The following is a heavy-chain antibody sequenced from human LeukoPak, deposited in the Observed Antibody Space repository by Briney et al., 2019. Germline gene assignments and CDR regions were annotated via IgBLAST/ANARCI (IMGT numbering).Heavy chain of an antibody. D-gene: IGHD3-16*01. CDR3: ARDVLSGFDY. CDR2: IYYSGST. Sequence: PSETLSLXCTVSGGSISSYYWSWIRQPPGKGLEWIGYIYYSGSTNYNPSLKSRVTTSVDTSKNQFSLKLSSVTAADTAVYYCARDVLSGFDYWGQGTLVTVSS. J-gene: IGHJ4*02. V-gene: IGHV4-59*01. CDR1: GGSISSYY.